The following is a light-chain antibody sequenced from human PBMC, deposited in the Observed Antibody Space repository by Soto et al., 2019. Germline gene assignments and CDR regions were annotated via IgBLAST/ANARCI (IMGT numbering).Light chain of an antibody. Sequence: DIQMTQSPSSLSASLGDRVTITCRASQSITTYLSWYQQKQGEAPKLLIYAASSLKSGVPSRFSGSGYGTDFTLSFSSLQPENSATYHCQQSYSTPYTFGQGTKLEIK. J-gene: IGKJ2*01. CDR1: QSITTY. V-gene: IGKV1-39*01. CDR3: QQSYSTPYT. CDR2: AAS.